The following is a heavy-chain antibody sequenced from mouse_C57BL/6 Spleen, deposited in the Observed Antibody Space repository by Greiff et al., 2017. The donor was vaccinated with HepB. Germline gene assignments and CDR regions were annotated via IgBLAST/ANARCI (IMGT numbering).Heavy chain of an antibody. CDR2: ISSGSSTI. V-gene: IGHV5-17*01. D-gene: IGHD4-1*01. Sequence: DVMLVESGGGLVKPGGSLKLSCAASGFTFSDYGMHWVRQAPEKGLEWVAYISSGSSTIYYADTVKGRFTISRDNAKNTLFLQMTSLRSEDTAMYYCARNWDVSWYFDVWGTGTTVTVSS. J-gene: IGHJ1*03. CDR3: ARNWDVSWYFDV. CDR1: GFTFSDYG.